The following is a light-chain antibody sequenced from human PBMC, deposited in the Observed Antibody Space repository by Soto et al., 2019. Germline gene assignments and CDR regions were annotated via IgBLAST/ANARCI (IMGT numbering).Light chain of an antibody. CDR1: SSDVGGYDY. CDR3: SSYSISTAYL. V-gene: IGLV2-14*01. CDR2: EVS. J-gene: IGLJ1*01. Sequence: QSVLAQPASVSGSPGQSITISCTGTSSDVGGYDYVSWYQLHPGKAPKLILFEVSNRPSGVSYRFSGSKSGNTASLTISGLQAEDEGDYFCSSYSISTAYLFGTGTKVTVL.